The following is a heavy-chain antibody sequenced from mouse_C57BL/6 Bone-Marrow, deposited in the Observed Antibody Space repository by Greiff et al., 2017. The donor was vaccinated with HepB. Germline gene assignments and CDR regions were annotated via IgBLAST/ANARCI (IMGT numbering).Heavy chain of an antibody. CDR1: GYTFTSYW. V-gene: IGHV1-55*01. J-gene: IGHJ2*01. Sequence: QVHVKQPGAELVKPGASVKMSCKASGYTFTSYWITWVKQRPGQGLEWIGDIYPGSGSTNYNEKFKSKATLTVDTSSSTAYMQLSSLTSEDSAVYYCARAFTTVFDYWGQGTTLTVSS. D-gene: IGHD1-1*01. CDR3: ARAFTTVFDY. CDR2: IYPGSGST.